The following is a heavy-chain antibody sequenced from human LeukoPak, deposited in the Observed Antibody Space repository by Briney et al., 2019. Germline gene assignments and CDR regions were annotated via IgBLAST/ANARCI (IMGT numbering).Heavy chain of an antibody. CDR3: ARDGVSGYCSGGSCYPPTDY. CDR2: ISSSSSYI. CDR1: GFTFSSYS. J-gene: IGHJ4*02. Sequence: GGSLRLSCAASGFTFSSYSMNWVRQAPGKGLEWVSSISSSSSYIYYADSVKGRFTISRDNAKNSLYLQMNSLRAEDTAVYYCARDGVSGYCSGGSCYPPTDYWGQGTLVTVSS. D-gene: IGHD2-15*01. V-gene: IGHV3-21*01.